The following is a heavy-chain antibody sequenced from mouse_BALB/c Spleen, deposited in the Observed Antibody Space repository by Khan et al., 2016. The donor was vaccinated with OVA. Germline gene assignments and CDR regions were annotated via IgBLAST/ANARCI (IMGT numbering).Heavy chain of an antibody. D-gene: IGHD2-3*01. CDR3: ATNFYDKGYYAMDY. J-gene: IGHJ4*01. CDR1: GFSLTNYG. V-gene: IGHV2-9*02. CDR2: IWAGGST. Sequence: VQLNESGPGLVAPSQSLSITCTVSGFSLTNYGVHWVRQPPGKGLEWLGVIWAGGSTNYNSALMSRLSISKDKSKSQVFLRMNSLQTDDTAVYCCATNFYDKGYYAMDYWGQGNSVTVSS.